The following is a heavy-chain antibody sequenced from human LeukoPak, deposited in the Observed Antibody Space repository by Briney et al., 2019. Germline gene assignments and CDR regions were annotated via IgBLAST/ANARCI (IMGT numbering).Heavy chain of an antibody. CDR1: GFIFSSHA. CDR3: ANGIHYYDSSGYRGY. V-gene: IGHV3-23*01. J-gene: IGHJ4*02. CDR2: ISASGDAT. D-gene: IGHD3-22*01. Sequence: GGSLRLSCAASGFIFSSHAMSWVRQAPGKGLDWVSAISASGDATYYPDSVRGRFTISRDNSKNTLYLQMNSLRAEDTAVYYCANGIHYYDSSGYRGYWGQGTLVTVSS.